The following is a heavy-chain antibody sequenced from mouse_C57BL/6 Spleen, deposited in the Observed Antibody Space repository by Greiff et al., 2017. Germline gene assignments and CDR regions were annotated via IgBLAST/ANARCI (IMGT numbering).Heavy chain of an antibody. D-gene: IGHD2-4*01. V-gene: IGHV14-4*01. Sequence: EVQLQQSGAELVRPGASVKLSCTASGFNIKDDYMHWVKQRPEQGLEWIGWIDPENGDTKYASKFQGKATITADTSSNTAYLQLSSLTSEDTAVXYCTTHYDWFAYGGQGTLVTVSA. CDR3: TTHYDWFAY. CDR1: GFNIKDDY. J-gene: IGHJ3*01. CDR2: IDPENGDT.